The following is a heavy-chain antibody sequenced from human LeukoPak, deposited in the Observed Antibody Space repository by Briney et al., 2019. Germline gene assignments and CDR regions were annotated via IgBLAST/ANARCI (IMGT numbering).Heavy chain of an antibody. D-gene: IGHD3-3*01. CDR3: ARAPPPSGYYYYYYYMDV. V-gene: IGHV4-59*01. J-gene: IGHJ6*03. CDR1: GGSISPYY. Sequence: SETLSLTCTVSGGSISPYYWRWVRQSPGKGLEWIGYIYYSGTTNYNPSLKSRVTMSVDTSKSQFSLRLISVTAADTAVYYCARAPPPSGYYYYYYYMDVWGKGTTVTVSS. CDR2: IYYSGTT.